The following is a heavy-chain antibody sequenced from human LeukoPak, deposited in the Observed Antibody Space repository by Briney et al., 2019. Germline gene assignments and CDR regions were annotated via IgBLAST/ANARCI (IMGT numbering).Heavy chain of an antibody. V-gene: IGHV3-7*01. CDR1: GFTLSSYW. J-gene: IGHJ4*02. CDR2: INQDGSEK. CDR3: AFNMRYFDY. Sequence: GGALRLSCAASGFTLSSYWISWVRQAPGRGLEWVANINQDGSEKYYVNSVKDRFTISRDNAKNPRYLQINSLRAERPAMHDCAFNMRYFDYWGQGTLVTVSS.